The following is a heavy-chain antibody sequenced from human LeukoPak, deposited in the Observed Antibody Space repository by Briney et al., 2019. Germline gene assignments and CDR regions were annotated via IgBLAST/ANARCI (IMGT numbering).Heavy chain of an antibody. CDR1: GVSISSDGYY. J-gene: IGHJ4*02. CDR3: ARIYDSSGYPLDY. V-gene: IGHV4-31*03. D-gene: IGHD3-22*01. CDR2: IYYSGST. Sequence: SETLSLTCTVSGVSISSDGYYWSWIRQHPGKGLEWIGYIYYSGSTYYNPSLKSRITISVDTSQNQFSLKLSSVTAAGTAVYYCARIYDSSGYPLDYWGQGTLVTVSS.